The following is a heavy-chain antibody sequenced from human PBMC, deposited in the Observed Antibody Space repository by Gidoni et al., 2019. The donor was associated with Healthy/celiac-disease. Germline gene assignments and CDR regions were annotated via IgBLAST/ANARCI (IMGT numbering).Heavy chain of an antibody. Sequence: EVQLVESGGGLVQPGGSLRLSCAASGFTFSSYWMHWVRQAPGKGRVWVSCINSDGSSTSYADSVKGRFTISRDNAKNTLYLQMNSLRAEDTAVFYCASDWGDAFDIWGQGTMVTVSS. J-gene: IGHJ3*02. CDR2: INSDGSST. D-gene: IGHD7-27*01. CDR3: ASDWGDAFDI. V-gene: IGHV3-74*01. CDR1: GFTFSSYW.